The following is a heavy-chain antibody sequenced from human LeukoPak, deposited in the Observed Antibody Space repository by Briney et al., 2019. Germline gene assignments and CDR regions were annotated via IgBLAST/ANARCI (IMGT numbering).Heavy chain of an antibody. D-gene: IGHD6-13*01. V-gene: IGHV3-66*01. CDR1: GFTVSSSY. J-gene: IGHJ4*02. CDR2: ISSAGTT. Sequence: QPGGSLRLSCAASGFTVSSSYMSWVRQAPGKGLEMVSIISSAGTTYYADSVKGRFTISRDNSKNTVYLQVNSLRDEDTAVYYCARDLEAANTYYFDYWGQGTMVTVSS. CDR3: ARDLEAANTYYFDY.